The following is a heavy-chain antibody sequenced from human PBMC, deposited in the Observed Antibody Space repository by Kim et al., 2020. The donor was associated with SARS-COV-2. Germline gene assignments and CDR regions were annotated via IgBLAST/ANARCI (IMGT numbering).Heavy chain of an antibody. CDR2: INHSGST. V-gene: IGHV4-34*01. J-gene: IGHJ5*02. D-gene: IGHD2-15*01. Sequence: SETLSLTCAVYGGSFSGYYWSWIRQPPGKGLEWIGEINHSGSTNYNPSFKSRVTISVDTSKNQFALKLSSVTAADTAVYYCARGAAGIVVLVAVHLNWFDPWGQGTLVTVSS. CDR1: GGSFSGYY. CDR3: ARGAAGIVVLVAVHLNWFDP.